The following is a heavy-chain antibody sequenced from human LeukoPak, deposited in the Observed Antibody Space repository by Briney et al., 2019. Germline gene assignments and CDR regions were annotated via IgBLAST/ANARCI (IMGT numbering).Heavy chain of an antibody. D-gene: IGHD5-24*01. J-gene: IGHJ4*02. V-gene: IGHV4-59*12. CDR3: ARGYGYNPIDY. CDR2: IYYTGST. Sequence: SETLSLTCIVSGGSISSYYWTWLRQPPGKGLEWIGYIYYTGSTYYNPSLKSRVTISVDTSKNQFSLKLSSVTAADTAVYYCARGYGYNPIDYWGQGTLVTVSS. CDR1: GGSISSYY.